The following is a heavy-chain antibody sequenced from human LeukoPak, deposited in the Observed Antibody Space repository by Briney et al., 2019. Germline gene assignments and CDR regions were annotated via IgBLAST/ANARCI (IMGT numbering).Heavy chain of an antibody. J-gene: IGHJ4*02. Sequence: SETLSLTCTVSGSSISSYYWSWIRQPPGKGLEWIGEINHSGSTNYNPSLKSRVTISVDTSKNQFSLKLSSVTAADTAVYYCASPGGSGWFFDYWGQGTLVTVSS. CDR1: GSSISSYY. CDR2: INHSGST. V-gene: IGHV4-34*01. D-gene: IGHD6-19*01. CDR3: ASPGGSGWFFDY.